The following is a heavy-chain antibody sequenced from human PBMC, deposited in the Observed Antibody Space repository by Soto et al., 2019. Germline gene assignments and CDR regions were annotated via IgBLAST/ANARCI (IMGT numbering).Heavy chain of an antibody. CDR2: IYYSGST. V-gene: IGHV4-39*01. Sequence: SETLSLTCTVSGGSISSSSYYWGWIRQPPGKGLEWIGSIYYSGSTYYNPSLKSRVTISVDTSKNQFSLKLSSVTAADTAVYYCERRIETTIRGGPFDYCGQGTLVTVS. CDR1: GGSISSSSYY. J-gene: IGHJ4*02. CDR3: ERRIETTIRGGPFDY. D-gene: IGHD1-26*01.